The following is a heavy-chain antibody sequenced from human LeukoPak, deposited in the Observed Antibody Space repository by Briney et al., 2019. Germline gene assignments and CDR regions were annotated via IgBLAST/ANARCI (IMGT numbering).Heavy chain of an antibody. V-gene: IGHV4-30-4*07. CDR2: IYYSGST. D-gene: IGHD2-2*01. CDR3: ARERREQLLPPYTRSVTYFDY. Sequence: RPSETLSLTCAVSGGSISSGGYSWSWIRQPPGKGLEWIGYIYYSGSTYYNPSLKRRVTISIDTSKNQFSLKLSSVTAADTAVYYCARERREQLLPPYTRSVTYFDYWGQGALVTVSS. CDR1: GGSISSGGYS. J-gene: IGHJ4*02.